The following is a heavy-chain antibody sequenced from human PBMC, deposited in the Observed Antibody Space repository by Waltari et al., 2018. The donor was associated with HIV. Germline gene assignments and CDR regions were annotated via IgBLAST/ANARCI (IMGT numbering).Heavy chain of an antibody. CDR2: IYPDDTT. CDR3: ATGVRYYGP. Sequence: EVLLAESGGGLIQQGGSLGLSCTAAIFSIAAKHVTWIRQAPGGSLEWVAVIYPDDTTHYADSVSGRFTISRAKSRTKVFLLMNSLFVDDTATYFCATGVRYYGPWGQGTRVTVSS. D-gene: IGHD3-22*01. J-gene: IGHJ5*02. CDR1: IFSIAAKH. V-gene: IGHV3-53*01.